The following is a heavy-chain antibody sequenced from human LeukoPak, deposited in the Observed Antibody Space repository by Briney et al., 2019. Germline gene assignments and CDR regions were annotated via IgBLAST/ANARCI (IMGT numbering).Heavy chain of an antibody. CDR1: GFTFSSYA. CDR2: ISYDGSNK. Sequence: GRSLRLSCAASGFTFSSYAMHWVRQAPGKGLEWVAVISYDGSNKYYADSVKGRFTISRDNSKNTLYLQMNSLRAEDTAVYYCAREHGDLEVHFDYWGQGTLVTVSS. D-gene: IGHD4-17*01. V-gene: IGHV3-30-3*01. J-gene: IGHJ4*02. CDR3: AREHGDLEVHFDY.